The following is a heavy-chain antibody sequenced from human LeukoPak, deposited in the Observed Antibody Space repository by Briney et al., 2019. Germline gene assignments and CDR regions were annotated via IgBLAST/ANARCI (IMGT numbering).Heavy chain of an antibody. CDR3: TSPTHDYSNWPSYY. V-gene: IGHV3-73*01. Sequence: GGSLRLSCAAAGFTFSGSAMHWVRQASGKGLEWVGRIRSKANSYATAYAASVKGRFTISRDDSKNTAYLQMNGLKTEDTAVYYCTSPTHDYSNWPSYYWGQGTLVTVSS. CDR1: GFTFSGSA. CDR2: IRSKANSYAT. J-gene: IGHJ4*02. D-gene: IGHD4-11*01.